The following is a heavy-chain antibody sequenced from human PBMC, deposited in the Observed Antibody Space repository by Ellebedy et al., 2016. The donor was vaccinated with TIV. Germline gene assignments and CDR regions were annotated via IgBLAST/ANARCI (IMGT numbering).Heavy chain of an antibody. Sequence: MPSETLSLTCAVSGGSFSGYYWNRIRQPPGKGLEWIGEISHSGSTNYNPSLKSRVTVSVDTSKNQFSLRLSSLTAADTAVYYCARGGGYDWSYWGQGTLVTVSS. CDR1: GGSFSGYY. J-gene: IGHJ4*02. D-gene: IGHD5-12*01. V-gene: IGHV4-34*01. CDR3: ARGGGYDWSY. CDR2: ISHSGST.